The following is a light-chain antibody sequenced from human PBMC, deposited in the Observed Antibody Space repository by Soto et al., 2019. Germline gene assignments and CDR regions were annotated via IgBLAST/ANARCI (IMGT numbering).Light chain of an antibody. V-gene: IGKV3-20*01. J-gene: IGKJ2*01. Sequence: DIVLTQSPGTLSVSAGERATLSCRASQSVRSNFLAWYQQKPGQAPMLLIYGASSRATGIPDRFSGSGSGTEFTLTITSLEPEESAMYYCQQYDRFPYTFGQGTKLEIK. CDR3: QQYDRFPYT. CDR2: GAS. CDR1: QSVRSNF.